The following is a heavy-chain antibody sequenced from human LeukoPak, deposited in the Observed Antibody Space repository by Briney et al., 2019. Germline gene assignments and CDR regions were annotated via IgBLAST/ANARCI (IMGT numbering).Heavy chain of an antibody. D-gene: IGHD3-10*01. V-gene: IGHV3-66*01. J-gene: IGHJ4*02. CDR2: IYSGGST. CDR3: ARMGDSMVRGTIDY. Sequence: GGSLRLSCAASGFTVSSNYMSWVRQAPGKGLEWVSVIYSGGSTYYADSVKGRFTISRDNSKNTLYLQMNSLRAEDTAVYYCARMGDSMVRGTIDYWGQGTLVTVSS. CDR1: GFTVSSNY.